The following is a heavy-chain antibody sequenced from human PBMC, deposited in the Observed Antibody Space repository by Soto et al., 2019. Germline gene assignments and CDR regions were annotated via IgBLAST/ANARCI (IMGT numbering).Heavy chain of an antibody. CDR2: ISWNSGSI. V-gene: IGHV3-9*01. J-gene: IGHJ4*02. Sequence: EVQLVESGGGLGQPGRSLRLSCAASGFTFDDYAMHWVRQAPGKGLEWVSGISWNSGSIGYADSVKGRFTISRDNAKNSLYLQMNSLRAEDTALYYCAKAFSTMVRGVTIDYWGQGTLVTVSS. CDR3: AKAFSTMVRGVTIDY. CDR1: GFTFDDYA. D-gene: IGHD3-10*01.